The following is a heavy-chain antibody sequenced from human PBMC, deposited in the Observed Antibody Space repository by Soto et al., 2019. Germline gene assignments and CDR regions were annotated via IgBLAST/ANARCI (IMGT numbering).Heavy chain of an antibody. CDR1: GGSFSGYY. CDR2: INHSGST. D-gene: IGHD6-13*01. V-gene: IGHV4-34*01. J-gene: IGHJ6*02. Sequence: SETLSLTCAVYGGSFSGYYWSWIRQPPGKGLEWIGEINHSGSTNYNPSLKSRVTISVDTSKNQFSLKLSSVTAADTAVYYCARGHGGGAIAAAGTGYYGMDVWGQGNTVTFSS. CDR3: ARGHGGGAIAAAGTGYYGMDV.